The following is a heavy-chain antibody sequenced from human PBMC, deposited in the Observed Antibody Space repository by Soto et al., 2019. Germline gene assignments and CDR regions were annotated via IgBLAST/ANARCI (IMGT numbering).Heavy chain of an antibody. CDR2: IWYDGSNE. CDR1: GFTFSSYG. CDR3: ARDQNYYFDY. J-gene: IGHJ4*02. Sequence: GGSLRLSCAASGFTFSSYGMHWVRQAPGKGPEWVAVIWYDGSNEYYAESVKGRFTISRDNSKLYLQMNSLRAEDTAVYYCARDQNYYFDYWGQGTLVTVSS. V-gene: IGHV3-33*01. D-gene: IGHD1-7*01.